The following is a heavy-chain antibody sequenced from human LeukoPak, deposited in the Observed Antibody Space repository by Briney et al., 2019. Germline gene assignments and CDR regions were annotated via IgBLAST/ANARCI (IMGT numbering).Heavy chain of an antibody. V-gene: IGHV1-18*01. CDR3: ARFRIATTATEDFDY. D-gene: IGHD6-13*01. CDR1: GYTFTTYG. J-gene: IGHJ4*02. CDR2: ISAFNGNT. Sequence: GASVKVSCKASGYTFTTYGFSWVRQAPGQGLEWMGWISAFNGNTEYAQKLQGRVTMTTDTSTSTAYMELRSLRSGDTAVYYCARFRIATTATEDFDYWGQGTLVTVSS.